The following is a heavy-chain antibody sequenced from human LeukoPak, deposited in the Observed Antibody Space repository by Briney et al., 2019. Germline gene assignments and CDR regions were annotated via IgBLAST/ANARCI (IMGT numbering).Heavy chain of an antibody. CDR2: INHNGEMI. Sequence: GGSLRLSCAASGFTFSNYVMSWVRQAPGKGLEWVSYINHNGEMIFYPDFVKGRFTIFRDNAKNSLYLQMNSLRDEDTAVYYCARDNDWAFHYWGQGTLVTVSS. CDR1: GFTFSNYV. CDR3: ARDNDWAFHY. J-gene: IGHJ4*02. V-gene: IGHV3-48*02. D-gene: IGHD3-9*01.